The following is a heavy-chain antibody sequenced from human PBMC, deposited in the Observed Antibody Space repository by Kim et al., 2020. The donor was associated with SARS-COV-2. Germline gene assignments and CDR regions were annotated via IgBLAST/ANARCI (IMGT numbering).Heavy chain of an antibody. V-gene: IGHV1-3*01. Sequence: YSQKFQGRVTITRDTSASTAYMELSSLRSEDTAVYYCARGRQQLSRYFDYWGQGTLVTVSS. D-gene: IGHD6-13*01. CDR3: ARGRQQLSRYFDY. J-gene: IGHJ4*02.